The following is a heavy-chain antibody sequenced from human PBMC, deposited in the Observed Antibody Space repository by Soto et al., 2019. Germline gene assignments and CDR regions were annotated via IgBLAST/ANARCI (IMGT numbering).Heavy chain of an antibody. V-gene: IGHV3-21*01. CDR3: AKDVAAGSVMDV. CDR2: INSGSSYI. Sequence: EVHLVESGGGLVKPGGSLRLSCEASGFPFSITGMNWVRQAPGKGLEWVSSINSGSSYIDYADSVKGRLTISRDNAKNSLYLQMNNLRVEDTGVYYCAKDVAAGSVMDVWGQGTTVTVSS. D-gene: IGHD6-13*01. CDR1: GFPFSITG. J-gene: IGHJ6*02.